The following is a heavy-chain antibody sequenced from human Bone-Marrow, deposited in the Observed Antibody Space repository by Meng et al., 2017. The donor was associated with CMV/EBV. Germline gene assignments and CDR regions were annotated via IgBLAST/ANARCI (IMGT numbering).Heavy chain of an antibody. Sequence: GSLRLSCTVSGGSLSSTAYYWGWIRQPPGKGLEWIGYIYYSGSTNYNPSLKSRVTISVDTSKNQFSLKLSSVTAADTAVYYCARTPIDGGYYGMDVWGQGTTVTVSS. CDR2: IYYSGST. CDR3: ARTPIDGGYYGMDV. V-gene: IGHV4-61*08. D-gene: IGHD3-16*01. J-gene: IGHJ6*02. CDR1: GGSLSSTAYY.